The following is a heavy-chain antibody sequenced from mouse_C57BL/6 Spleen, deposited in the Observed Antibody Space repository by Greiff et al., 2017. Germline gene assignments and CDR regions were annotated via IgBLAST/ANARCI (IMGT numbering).Heavy chain of an antibody. CDR3: ARAPYYYGKGYYFDY. CDR1: GFTFSDYY. Sequence: EVHLVESEGGLVQPGSSMKLSCTASGFTFSDYYMAWVRQVPEKGLEWVANINYDGSSTYYLDSLKSRFIISRDNAKNILYLQMSSLKSEDTATYYCARAPYYYGKGYYFDYWGQGTTLTVSS. D-gene: IGHD1-1*01. CDR2: INYDGSST. J-gene: IGHJ2*01. V-gene: IGHV5-16*01.